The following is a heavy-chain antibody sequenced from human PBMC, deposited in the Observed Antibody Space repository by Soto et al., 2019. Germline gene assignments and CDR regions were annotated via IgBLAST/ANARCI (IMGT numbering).Heavy chain of an antibody. CDR3: ARDHSSYCSGGSCYGYYGMDV. D-gene: IGHD2-15*01. V-gene: IGHV4-4*02. CDR2: IYHGGNI. CDR1: GDSVNSTDW. J-gene: IGHJ6*02. Sequence: SETLSLTCAVSGDSVNSTDWWNWVRQPPGKGLEWIGEIYHGGNINYNPSLKSRVTISIDKSKNQLSLNLSSVTAADTAVYYCARDHSSYCSGGSCYGYYGMDVWGQGTTVTVSS.